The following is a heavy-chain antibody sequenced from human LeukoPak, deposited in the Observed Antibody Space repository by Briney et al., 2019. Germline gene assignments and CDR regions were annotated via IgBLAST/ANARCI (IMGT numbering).Heavy chain of an antibody. CDR1: GGSISSYY. V-gene: IGHV4-59*01. CDR2: IYYSGST. CDR3: ARDVAVRRGYSGYDYFWFDP. J-gene: IGHJ5*02. Sequence: PSETLSLTCTVSGGSISSYYWSWIRQPPGKGLEWIGYIYYSGSTNYNPSLKSRVTVSVDTSKNQFSLKLSSVTAADTAVYYCARDVAVRRGYSGYDYFWFDPWGQGTLVTVSS. D-gene: IGHD5-12*01.